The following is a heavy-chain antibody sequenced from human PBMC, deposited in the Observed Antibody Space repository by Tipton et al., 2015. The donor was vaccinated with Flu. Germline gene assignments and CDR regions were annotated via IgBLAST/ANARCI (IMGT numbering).Heavy chain of an antibody. D-gene: IGHD1-7*01. J-gene: IGHJ3*02. CDR2: IYYSGST. Sequence: TLSLTCTVSGGSISSYYWSWIRQPPGKGLEWIGYIYYSGSTNYNPSLKSRVTISVDTSKNQFFLQLNSVTPEDTAVYYCARARPQRITGTTYFHDAFDIWGQGTMVTVSS. V-gene: IGHV4-59*12. CDR1: GGSISSYY. CDR3: ARARPQRITGTTYFHDAFDI.